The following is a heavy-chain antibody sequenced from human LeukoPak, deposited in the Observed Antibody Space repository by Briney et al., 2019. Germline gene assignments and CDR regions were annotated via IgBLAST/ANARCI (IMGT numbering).Heavy chain of an antibody. CDR2: INPNSGGT. CDR1: GYTFTGYY. Sequence: GTSVKVSCKASGYTFTGYYMHWVRQAPGQGLEWMGWINPNSGGTNYAQKFQGRVTMTRDTSISTAYMELSRLRSDDTAVYYCARDLGIAVAGTLDYWGQGTLVIVSS. CDR3: ARDLGIAVAGTLDY. D-gene: IGHD6-19*01. J-gene: IGHJ4*02. V-gene: IGHV1-2*02.